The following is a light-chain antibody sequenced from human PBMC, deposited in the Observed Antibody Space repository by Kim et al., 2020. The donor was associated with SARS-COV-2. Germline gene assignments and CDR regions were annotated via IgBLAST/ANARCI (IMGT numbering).Light chain of an antibody. CDR2: KVS. CDR1: QSLVYSDGYTY. Sequence: DVVMTQSPLSLPVTLGQPASISCRSSQSLVYSDGYTYLNWFQQRPGQSPRRLIYKVSNRDSGVPDRFSGSGSGSDFPLKITRVEAEDVGVYYCMQGSDMPYTFGQGTKLEI. CDR3: MQGSDMPYT. V-gene: IGKV2-30*01. J-gene: IGKJ2*01.